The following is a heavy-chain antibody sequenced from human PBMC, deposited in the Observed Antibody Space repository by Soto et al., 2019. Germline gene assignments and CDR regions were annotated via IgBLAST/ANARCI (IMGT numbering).Heavy chain of an antibody. Sequence: PGGSLRLSCAASGFTFSSYAMSWVRQAPGKGLEWVSAISGSGGSTYYADSVKGRFTISRDNSKNPLYLQMNSLRAEETAVYYSAKDPLRGDYADYWAQEALVTVSS. CDR2: ISGSGGST. CDR3: AKDPLRGDYADY. J-gene: IGHJ4*02. D-gene: IGHD4-17*01. V-gene: IGHV3-23*01. CDR1: GFTFSSYA.